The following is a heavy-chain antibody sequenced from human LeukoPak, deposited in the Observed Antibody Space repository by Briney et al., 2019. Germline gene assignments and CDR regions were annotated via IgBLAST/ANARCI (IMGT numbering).Heavy chain of an antibody. Sequence: ASETLSLTCTVSGGSIRSSYYYWGWIRQPPGKGLEWIGSIYDSGSTYYNPSLKSRVTISLDTSKNQFSLKVSSVTAADTAVYYCATNSGWYDSGTINYWGQGTLVTVSS. J-gene: IGHJ4*02. V-gene: IGHV4-39*07. CDR1: GGSIRSSYYY. D-gene: IGHD6-19*01. CDR3: ATNSGWYDSGTINY. CDR2: IYDSGST.